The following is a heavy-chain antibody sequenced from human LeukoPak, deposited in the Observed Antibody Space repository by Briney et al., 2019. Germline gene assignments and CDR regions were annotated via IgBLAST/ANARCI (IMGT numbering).Heavy chain of an antibody. V-gene: IGHV1-69*05. CDR1: GGTFSSYA. CDR3: ARVSTYGDYENYAFDI. D-gene: IGHD4-17*01. Sequence: SVKVSCKASGGTFSSYAISWVRQAPGQGLEWMGGIIPIFGTANYAQKFQGRVTITTDESTSTAYMELSSLRSEDTAVYYCARVSTYGDYENYAFDIRGQGTMVTVSS. CDR2: IIPIFGTA. J-gene: IGHJ3*02.